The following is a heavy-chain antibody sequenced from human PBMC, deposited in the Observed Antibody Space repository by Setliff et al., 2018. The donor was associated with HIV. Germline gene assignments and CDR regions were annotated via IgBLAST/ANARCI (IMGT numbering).Heavy chain of an antibody. D-gene: IGHD3-9*01. CDR3: ARVYYDILTGYPQGWFDP. J-gene: IGHJ5*02. CDR1: GGSISSTY. Sequence: SETLSLTCTVSGGSISSTYWSWIRQPPGKGLEWIGYIYYSGSTNYNPSLKSRVNISVDTSKNQFSLKLSSVTAADTAVYYCARVYYDILTGYPQGWFDPWGQGTLVTVSS. V-gene: IGHV4-59*01. CDR2: IYYSGST.